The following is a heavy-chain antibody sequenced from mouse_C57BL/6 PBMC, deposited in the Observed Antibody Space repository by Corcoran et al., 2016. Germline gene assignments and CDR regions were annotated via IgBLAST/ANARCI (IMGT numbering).Heavy chain of an antibody. J-gene: IGHJ2*01. CDR2: IYPRSGNT. CDR1: GYTFTSYG. D-gene: IGHD2-4*01. CDR3: ARKKNDYLYYFDY. V-gene: IGHV1-81*01. Sequence: QVQLQQSGAELARPGASVKLSCKASGYTFTSYGISWVKQRTGQGLEWIGEIYPRSGNTYYNEKFKGKATLTADKSSSTAYMELRSLTSEDSAVYFCARKKNDYLYYFDYWGQGTTLTVSS.